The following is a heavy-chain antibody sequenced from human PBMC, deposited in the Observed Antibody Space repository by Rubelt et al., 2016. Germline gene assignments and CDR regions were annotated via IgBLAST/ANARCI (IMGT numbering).Heavy chain of an antibody. CDR3: ARPPDTVDTAMFT. D-gene: IGHD5-18*01. CDR2: INSDGSST. V-gene: IGHV3-74*01. Sequence: GGGLVQPGGSLRLSCAASGFTFSSYWMHWVRQAPGKGLVWVSRINSDGSSTSYADSVKGRFTISRDNAKNTLYLQMNSLRAEDTAVYYCARPPDTVDTAMFTWGQGTLVTVSS. CDR1: GFTFSSYW. J-gene: IGHJ5*02.